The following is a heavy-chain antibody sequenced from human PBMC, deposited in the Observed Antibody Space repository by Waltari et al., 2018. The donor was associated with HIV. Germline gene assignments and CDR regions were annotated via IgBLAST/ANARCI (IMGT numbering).Heavy chain of an antibody. D-gene: IGHD4-17*01. V-gene: IGHV1-2*02. CDR1: GYTSTGYY. CDR3: AREPSLTTAYDY. Sequence: QVQLVQSGAEVKKPGASVKVSCTAPGYTSTGYYMHCVGQAPGQGLERMGWINPNSGGTNYAQKFQGRVTMTRDTSISTAYMELTRLRSDDTAVYYCAREPSLTTAYDYWGQGTLVTVSS. J-gene: IGHJ4*02. CDR2: INPNSGGT.